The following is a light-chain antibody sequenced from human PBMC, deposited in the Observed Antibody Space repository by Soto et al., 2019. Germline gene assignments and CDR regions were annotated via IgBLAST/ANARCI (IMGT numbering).Light chain of an antibody. CDR1: QDIRNF. CDR2: AAS. J-gene: IGKJ3*01. CDR3: QKYSSVPV. Sequence: DIQMTQSPTSLSASVGDRVTITCRASQDIRNFVAWYQQKPGKAPKLLIYAASTLQSGVPSRFSGSGSETDFTLTINSLQSEDVGTYSCQKYSSVPVFGPGTKVEIK. V-gene: IGKV1-27*01.